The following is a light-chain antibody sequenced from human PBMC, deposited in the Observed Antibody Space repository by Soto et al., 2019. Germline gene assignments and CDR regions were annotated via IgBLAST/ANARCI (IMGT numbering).Light chain of an antibody. CDR3: ISYAGNHNLV. V-gene: IGLV2-8*01. J-gene: IGLJ2*01. CDR1: SSDVGAYIY. CDR2: EVN. Sequence: QSVLTQPPSASGSPGQSVTISCTGTSSDVGAYIYVSWYQQHPGTAPKLIIYEVNTRPSGVPDRFSGSRSGNTASLTVSGLQPEDAADYYCISYAGNHNLVFGGGTKLTGL.